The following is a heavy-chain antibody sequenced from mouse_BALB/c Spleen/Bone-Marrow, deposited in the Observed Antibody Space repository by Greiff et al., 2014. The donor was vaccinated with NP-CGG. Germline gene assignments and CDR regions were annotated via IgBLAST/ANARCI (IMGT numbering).Heavy chain of an antibody. Sequence: QVQLQQPGAELVRPGSSVKISCKASGYAFSSYWMNWVKQRPGQGLEWIGQIYPGDGDTNYNGKFKGKATLTADKSSSTAYMQLSSLTSEDSAVYFCARQYGTYFDYWGQGTTLTVSS. J-gene: IGHJ2*01. CDR3: ARQYGTYFDY. CDR1: GYAFSSYW. V-gene: IGHV1-80*01. D-gene: IGHD2-10*02. CDR2: IYPGDGDT.